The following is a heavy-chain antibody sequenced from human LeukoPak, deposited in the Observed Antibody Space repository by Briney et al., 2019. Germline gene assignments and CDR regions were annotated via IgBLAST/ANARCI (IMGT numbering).Heavy chain of an antibody. J-gene: IGHJ4*02. V-gene: IGHV1-69*04. Sequence: SVKVSCKASGGTFSSYAIIWVRQAPGQRLGWVGGIIPFLGIANYAQKFQGRVTITADKSTSTAYMELSSLRSEDTAVYYCARSSIVEMATTDYWGQGTLGTLSS. D-gene: IGHD5-12*01. CDR3: ARSSIVEMATTDY. CDR2: IIPFLGIA. CDR1: GGTFSSYA.